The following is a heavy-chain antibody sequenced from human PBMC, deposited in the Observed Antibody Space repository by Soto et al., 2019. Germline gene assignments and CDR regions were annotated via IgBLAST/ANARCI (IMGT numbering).Heavy chain of an antibody. V-gene: IGHV4-39*01. Sequence: QLQLQESGPGLVKPSETLSLTCRVSDGSMNSDSYSWGWIRQPPGKGLEWIGVINHSGSTYHNLSFKGRVYISVDASMNQFSLKLPSMTAADTAVYYCASLGGYVSVGYYYLWDAWGQGTLVTVSS. CDR2: INHSGST. CDR1: DGSMNSDSYS. CDR3: ASLGGYVSVGYYYLWDA. J-gene: IGHJ5*02. D-gene: IGHD3-22*01.